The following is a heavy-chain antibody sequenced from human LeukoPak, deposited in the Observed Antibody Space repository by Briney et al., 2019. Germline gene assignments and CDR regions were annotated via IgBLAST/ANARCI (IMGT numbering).Heavy chain of an antibody. D-gene: IGHD5/OR15-5a*01. CDR1: GFMIDGHG. CDR2: INWNGGST. CDR3: ARGTVSYYYYYMDV. J-gene: IGHJ6*03. Sequence: GGSLRLSCVASGFMIDGHGMSWVRQAPGKGLEWVSGINWNGGSTGYVDSVKGRFTISRDNAKNSLYLQMNSLRAEDTALYYCARGTVSYYYYYMDVWGKGTTVTVSS. V-gene: IGHV3-20*04.